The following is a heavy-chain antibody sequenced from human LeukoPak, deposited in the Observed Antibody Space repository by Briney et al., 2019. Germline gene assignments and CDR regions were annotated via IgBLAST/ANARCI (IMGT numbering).Heavy chain of an antibody. CDR1: GGSISGYY. V-gene: IGHV4-59*01. CDR2: IYYKGST. CDR3: ASRGGPWEPIDY. J-gene: IGHJ4*02. Sequence: SETVSLTCTVFGGSISGYYWSWIRQPPGRELECIGYIYYKGSTTYTPSLRSRVTISVDTSKNQFSLKLSSVTAADTAVYYCASRGGPWEPIDYWGQGTLVTVSS. D-gene: IGHD1-26*01.